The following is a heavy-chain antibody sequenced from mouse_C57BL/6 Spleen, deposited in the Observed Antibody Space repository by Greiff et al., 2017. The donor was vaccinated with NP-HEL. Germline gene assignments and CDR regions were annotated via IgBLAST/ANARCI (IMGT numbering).Heavy chain of an antibody. CDR3: ASSITTVVATDYAMDY. J-gene: IGHJ4*01. CDR1: GYTFTSYW. CDR2: IDLSDSYT. V-gene: IGHV1-69*01. D-gene: IGHD1-1*01. Sequence: QVHVKQPGAELVMPGASVKLSCKASGYTFTSYWMHWVKQRPGQGLEWIGEIDLSDSYTNYNQKFKGKSTLTVDKSSSTAYMQLSSLTSEDSAVYYCASSITTVVATDYAMDYWGQGTSVTVSS.